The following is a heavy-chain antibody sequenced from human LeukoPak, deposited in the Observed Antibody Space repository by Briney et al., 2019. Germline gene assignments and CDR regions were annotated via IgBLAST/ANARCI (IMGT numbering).Heavy chain of an antibody. CDR2: ICSSGSTI. CDR1: GFPFSDYY. V-gene: IGHV3-11*01. Sequence: GGPLTLSCAASGFPFSDYYMSWMRHARGEGVEWVSYICSSGSTIYYADPVKGRFTISRDNAKYSLYLQMNSLRAEDTAVYYCARSLHYDILTGSGMDVWGQGTTVAVSS. J-gene: IGHJ6*02. CDR3: ARSLHYDILTGSGMDV. D-gene: IGHD3-9*01.